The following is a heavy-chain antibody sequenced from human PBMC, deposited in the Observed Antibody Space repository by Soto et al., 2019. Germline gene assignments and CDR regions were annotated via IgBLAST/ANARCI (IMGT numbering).Heavy chain of an antibody. D-gene: IGHD6-13*01. V-gene: IGHV3-30-3*01. CDR3: ARDFGQYSSSWYFDY. J-gene: IGHJ4*02. Sequence: SLRLSCAASGFTFSSYAMHWVRQAPGKGLEWVAVISYDGSNKYYADSVKGRFTISRDNSKNTLYLQMNSLRAEDTAVYYCARDFGQYSSSWYFDYWGQGTLVTVSS. CDR1: GFTFSSYA. CDR2: ISYDGSNK.